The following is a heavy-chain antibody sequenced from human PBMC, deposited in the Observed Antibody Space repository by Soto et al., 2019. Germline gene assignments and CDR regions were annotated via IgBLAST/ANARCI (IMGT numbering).Heavy chain of an antibody. CDR1: GGSISSGGYY. J-gene: IGHJ4*02. D-gene: IGHD3-22*01. CDR2: IYYSGST. CDR3: ARERDYYDSSGPQNYFDY. Sequence: SETLDLTCTVSGGSISSGGYYWSWIRQHPGKGLEWIGYIYYSGSTYYNPSLKSRVTISVDTSKNQFSLKLSSVTAADTAVYYCARERDYYDSSGPQNYFDYWGQGTLVTVSS. V-gene: IGHV4-31*03.